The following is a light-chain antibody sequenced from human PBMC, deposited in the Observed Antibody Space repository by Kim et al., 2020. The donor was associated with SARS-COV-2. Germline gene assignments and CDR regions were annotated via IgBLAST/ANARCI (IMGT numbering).Light chain of an antibody. CDR2: DVS. V-gene: IGLV2-14*03. Sequence: GQSITITCSGSNNDIGGYNYVTWYQQHPGKAPTLMIYDVSSRPSGVSHRFSGSKSGNTASLTISGLQADDEADYYCGSYTSGATIIFGGGTQLTVL. CDR1: NNDIGGYNY. J-gene: IGLJ2*01. CDR3: GSYTSGATII.